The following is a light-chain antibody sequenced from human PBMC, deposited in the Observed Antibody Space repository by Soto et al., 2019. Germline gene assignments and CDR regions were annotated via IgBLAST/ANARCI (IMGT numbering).Light chain of an antibody. CDR1: QGISSW. Sequence: DIQMTQSPSSLSASVGDRVTITCRASQGISSWLAWYQQKPGTAPKSLIYAASNLQSGVPSRFSGSGSETNFTLTIISLQPEDFATYYCQQYNSYPITFGQGTRLEI. CDR2: AAS. J-gene: IGKJ5*01. V-gene: IGKV1D-16*01. CDR3: QQYNSYPIT.